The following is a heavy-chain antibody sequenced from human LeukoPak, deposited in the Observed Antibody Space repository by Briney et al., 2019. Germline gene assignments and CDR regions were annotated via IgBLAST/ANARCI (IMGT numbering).Heavy chain of an antibody. Sequence: GGSLRLSCAAFGFTFSSYGMHWVRQAPGKGLEWVAVIWYDGSNKYYADSVKGRFTISRDNSKNTLYLQMNSLRAEDTAVYYCARYSSSSWYTFDYWGQGTLVTVSS. CDR3: ARYSSSSWYTFDY. D-gene: IGHD6-13*01. V-gene: IGHV3-33*01. CDR1: GFTFSSYG. J-gene: IGHJ4*02. CDR2: IWYDGSNK.